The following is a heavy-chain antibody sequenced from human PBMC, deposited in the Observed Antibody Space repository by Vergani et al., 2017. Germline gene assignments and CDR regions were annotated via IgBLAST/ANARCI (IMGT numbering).Heavy chain of an antibody. CDR3: ARHRGYSYGDYDY. CDR2: IYTSGST. CDR1: GGSISSHY. J-gene: IGHJ4*02. D-gene: IGHD5-18*01. V-gene: IGHV4-4*09. Sequence: QVQLQESGPGLVKPSETLSLTCTVSGGSISSHYWSWIRQPPGKGLEWIGYIYTSGSTNYNPSLKSRVTISVDTSKNQFSLKLSSVTAADTAVYYCARHRGYSYGDYDYWGQGTLVTVSS.